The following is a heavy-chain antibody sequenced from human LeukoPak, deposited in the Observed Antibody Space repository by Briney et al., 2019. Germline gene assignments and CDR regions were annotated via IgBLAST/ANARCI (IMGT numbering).Heavy chain of an antibody. CDR1: GGSLSNYY. D-gene: IGHD3-10*01. V-gene: IGHV4-59*01. Sequence: PSETLCLTCTVSGGSLSNYYWSWIRQYPGQGLEWIGYIYYSGSTTYNSSLKSRVTISVDTSKNQFSLKLTSVTAADTAVYYCARAGGNRFDPWGQGILVTVSS. CDR3: ARAGGNRFDP. J-gene: IGHJ5*02. CDR2: IYYSGST.